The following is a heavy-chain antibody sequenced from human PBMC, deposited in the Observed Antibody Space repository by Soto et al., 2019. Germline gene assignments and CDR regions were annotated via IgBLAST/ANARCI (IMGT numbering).Heavy chain of an antibody. V-gene: IGHV4-4*07. Sequence: PSETLYLTCTVSGGSISSHYWGWIRLPAGKGLEWIGRVYTTGGTDYNPSLKRRVTISIDTSKNKFSLRLSSVTAADTALYFCVRYVTWGTYQQFAYSGPGALVIVSS. D-gene: IGHD3-16*01. CDR2: VYTTGGT. CDR3: VRYVTWGTYQQFAY. CDR1: GGSISSHY. J-gene: IGHJ1*01.